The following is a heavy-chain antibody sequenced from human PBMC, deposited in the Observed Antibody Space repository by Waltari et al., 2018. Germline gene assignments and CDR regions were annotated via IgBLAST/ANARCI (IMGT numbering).Heavy chain of an antibody. J-gene: IGHJ3*02. CDR1: GFTFSSYA. D-gene: IGHD2-15*01. V-gene: IGHV1-69*13. CDR3: ARALRCSGGSCYSNDAFDI. Sequence: QVQLVQSGAEVKKPGSSVKVSCKASGFTFSSYANSWVRQAPDQGLEWMGGIIPIFGTANYAQKYQGRVTITADESTSTAYMELSSLRSEDTAVYYCARALRCSGGSCYSNDAFDIWGQGTMVTVSS. CDR2: IIPIFGTA.